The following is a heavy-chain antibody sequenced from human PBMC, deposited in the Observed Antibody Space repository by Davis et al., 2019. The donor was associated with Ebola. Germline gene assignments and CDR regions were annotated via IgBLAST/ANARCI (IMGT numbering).Heavy chain of an antibody. Sequence: GESLKISCAASGFTFSTYWMHWVRQLPGKGLVWVSRIHTDGDNTSYADSVEGRFTVSRDNAKNTLYVQMNSLRAEDTGIYYCGRVIFFPGIGMDIWGQGTTVTVSS. CDR3: GRVIFFPGIGMDI. CDR2: IHTDGDNT. CDR1: GFTFSTYW. D-gene: IGHD1-14*01. J-gene: IGHJ6*02. V-gene: IGHV3-74*01.